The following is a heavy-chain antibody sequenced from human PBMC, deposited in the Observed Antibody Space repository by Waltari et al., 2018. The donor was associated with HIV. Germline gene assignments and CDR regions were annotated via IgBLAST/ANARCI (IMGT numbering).Heavy chain of an antibody. Sequence: QVQLQESGPGLVKPSETLSLTCTVSGGSISSYYWSWIRQPPGKGLEWIGYIYYSGSTNYNPSLKSRFTISVDTSKNQFSLKLSSVTAADTAVYYCATPYYYDSSGYYDAFDIWGQGTMVTVSS. D-gene: IGHD3-22*01. CDR1: GGSISSYY. V-gene: IGHV4-59*01. CDR3: ATPYYYDSSGYYDAFDI. CDR2: IYYSGST. J-gene: IGHJ3*02.